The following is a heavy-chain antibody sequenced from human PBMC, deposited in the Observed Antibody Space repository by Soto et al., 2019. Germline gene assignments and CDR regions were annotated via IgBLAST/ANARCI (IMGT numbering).Heavy chain of an antibody. D-gene: IGHD3-10*02. V-gene: IGHV1-2*02. J-gene: IGHJ6*02. CDR3: ARNMDYYYGRGSGNGHGV. CDR1: GYTFTAYH. Sequence: QVRLVQSGAEVKEPGDSVRVSCEASGYTFTAYHIHWVRQAPGQGLEWMGWINPKFGDTGYAQDFQGRVSMTSDMSISTVYMELSRLTSDDTAIHYCARNMDYYYGRGSGNGHGVWGQGTTVTVFS. CDR2: INPKFGDT.